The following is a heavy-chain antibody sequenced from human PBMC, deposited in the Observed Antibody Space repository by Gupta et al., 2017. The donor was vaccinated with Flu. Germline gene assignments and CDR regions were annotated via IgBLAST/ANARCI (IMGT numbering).Heavy chain of an antibody. Sequence: EVQLVESGGGLVQPGGSLRLSCAASGFTFSTYSMTWLRQAPGKGLEWVSYISGTTGTIYYADSVKGRFTISRDNAKNSLYLLMTSLRAEDTAVYYCARIDGYRLLHFDYWGQGALVTVSS. V-gene: IGHV3-48*01. CDR2: ISGTTGTI. D-gene: IGHD5-18*01. CDR3: ARIDGYRLLHFDY. J-gene: IGHJ4*02. CDR1: GFTFSTYS.